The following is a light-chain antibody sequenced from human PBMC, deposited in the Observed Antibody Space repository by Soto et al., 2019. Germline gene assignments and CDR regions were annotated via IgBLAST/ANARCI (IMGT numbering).Light chain of an antibody. Sequence: EIVMTQSPATLSVSPGERATLSCRASQSFDSNLAWYQQKPGQAPRLLIFAASTRASGVPARFSGSGSGTEFTLTISSLQSEDFAVYYCQQYNVWPSMYTFGQGTKLEMK. CDR1: QSFDSN. J-gene: IGKJ2*01. CDR3: QQYNVWPSMYT. CDR2: AAS. V-gene: IGKV3-15*01.